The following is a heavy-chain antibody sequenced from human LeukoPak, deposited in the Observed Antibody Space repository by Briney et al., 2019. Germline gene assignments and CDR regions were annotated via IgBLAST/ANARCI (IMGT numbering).Heavy chain of an antibody. CDR2: IKQDGTDK. Sequence: PGGSLRLSCAGSGFTFSTYWMSWVRQAPGKGLDWVANIKQDGTDKYYVDSVKGRFTISRDNAKNLLYLQMNSLRAEDTAVYYCARKKLDTRVYVDYGGQGPLVTVPS. D-gene: IGHD2-15*01. CDR1: GFTFSTYW. CDR3: ARKKLDTRVYVDY. J-gene: IGHJ4*02. V-gene: IGHV3-7*01.